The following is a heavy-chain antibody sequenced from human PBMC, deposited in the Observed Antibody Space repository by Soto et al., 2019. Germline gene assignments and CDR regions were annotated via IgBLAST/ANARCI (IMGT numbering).Heavy chain of an antibody. CDR2: VYSSGNT. V-gene: IGHV4-59*01. CDR3: ASGGSVTGYVY. D-gene: IGHD3-9*01. J-gene: IGHJ4*02. Sequence: QVQLQESGPGLVKPSETLSLTCTVSGGSISSYYWSWIRQAPGKAPEWIGYVYSSGNTSYNPSLTSXXSXSXXTSKNHISRWLTSVTAAATAVCYCASGGSVTGYVYWGLGTLVPVSS. CDR1: GGSISSYY.